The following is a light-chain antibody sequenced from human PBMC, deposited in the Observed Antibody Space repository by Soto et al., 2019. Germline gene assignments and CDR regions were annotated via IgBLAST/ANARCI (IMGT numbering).Light chain of an antibody. Sequence: EVVLTQSPATLSLPPGERATLSCRASENIRSNLAWYQQRPGQAPRLLIYDASARAAGTPARFSGSGSGTDFTLTISSLQSEDSAVYFCQQYNKWPPWTFGQGTKVDIK. J-gene: IGKJ1*01. V-gene: IGKV3-15*01. CDR3: QQYNKWPPWT. CDR1: ENIRSN. CDR2: DAS.